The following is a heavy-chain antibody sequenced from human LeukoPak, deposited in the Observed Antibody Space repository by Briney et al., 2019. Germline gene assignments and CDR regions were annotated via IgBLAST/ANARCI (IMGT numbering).Heavy chain of an antibody. CDR3: ARGGTYIAAAGTDYYYMDV. CDR2: IDTSGNT. Sequence: PSETLSLTCTVSGGSINSYYWSWIRQPAGKGLEWIGRIDTSGNTNYKPSLKSRVTMSVDTSKNQFSLKLSSVTAADTAVYYCARGGTYIAAAGTDYYYMDVWGKGTTVTISS. D-gene: IGHD6-13*01. V-gene: IGHV4-4*07. J-gene: IGHJ6*03. CDR1: GGSINSYY.